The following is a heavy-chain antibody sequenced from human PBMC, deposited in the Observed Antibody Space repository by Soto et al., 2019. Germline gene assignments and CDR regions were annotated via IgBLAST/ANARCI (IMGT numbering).Heavy chain of an antibody. Sequence: ASVKVSCKASGYTFTSYGISWVRQAPGQGFEWMGWISAYNGNTNYAQKLQGRATMTTDTSTSTAYMELRSLRSDDTAVYYCAIYRNVGYSSGSRLWVFWGQGILGTGSS. V-gene: IGHV1-18*01. J-gene: IGHJ4*02. CDR3: AIYRNVGYSSGSRLWVF. CDR1: GYTFTSYG. CDR2: ISAYNGNT. D-gene: IGHD6-19*01.